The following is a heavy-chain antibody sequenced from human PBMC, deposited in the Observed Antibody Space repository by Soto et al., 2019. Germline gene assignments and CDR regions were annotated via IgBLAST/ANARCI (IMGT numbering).Heavy chain of an antibody. CDR1: GDSIRNRNYY. CDR2: RYDDAST. D-gene: IGHD3-22*01. Sequence: QLQLQESGPGLVKPSETLSLSCSVSGDSIRNRNYYWAWIRQPPGKGLEWIVSRYDDASTFYNPSLKRRVTISIDTSEKQLSLKVTSVTAADTAVYYCARGIYLGPCGYYLDFWGQGTLVSVSS. J-gene: IGHJ4*02. CDR3: ARGIYLGPCGYYLDF. V-gene: IGHV4-39*01.